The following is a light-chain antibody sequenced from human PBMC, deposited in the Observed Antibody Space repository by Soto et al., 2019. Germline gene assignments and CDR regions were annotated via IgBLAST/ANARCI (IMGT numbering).Light chain of an antibody. CDR2: DAS. CDR3: QQYNSYSRT. V-gene: IGKV1-5*01. CDR1: ESIDNW. Sequence: DIQMTQSPSTLSASVGDTLIITCRASESIDNWLAWYQQKPGKAPKLLIYDASSLESGVPSRFSGSGSGTEFTLTISSLQPDDFATYYCQQYNSYSRTFGQGTKVDIK. J-gene: IGKJ1*01.